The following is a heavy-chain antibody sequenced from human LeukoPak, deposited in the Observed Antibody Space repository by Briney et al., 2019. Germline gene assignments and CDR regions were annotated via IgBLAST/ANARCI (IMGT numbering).Heavy chain of an antibody. CDR3: ARAISGSLDY. V-gene: IGHV6-1*01. Sequence: SVKSRITINPDTSKNQVSPQLNSVTPEDTAVYYCARAISGSLDYWGQGTLVTVSP. D-gene: IGHD1-26*01. J-gene: IGHJ4*02.